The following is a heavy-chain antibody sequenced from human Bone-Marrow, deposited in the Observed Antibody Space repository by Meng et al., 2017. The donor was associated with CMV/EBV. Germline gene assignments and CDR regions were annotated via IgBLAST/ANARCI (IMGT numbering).Heavy chain of an antibody. CDR3: AREVVPGGLDP. V-gene: IGHV3-74*01. CDR2: INHDGSNI. Sequence: EVQLVESGGGLVQPGGSLGLPCAASGFAFNSLWMHWVRQAPGKGLVWVSRINHDGSNIGYADSVKGRFTIYRDNAKNTLFLQMNSLRAEDTAVYFCAREVVPGGLDPWGQGTLVTVSS. J-gene: IGHJ5*02. D-gene: IGHD2-21*01. CDR1: GFAFNSLW.